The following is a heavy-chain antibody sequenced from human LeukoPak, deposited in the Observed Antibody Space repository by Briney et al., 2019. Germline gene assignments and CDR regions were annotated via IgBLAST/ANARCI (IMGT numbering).Heavy chain of an antibody. CDR3: ARESYYSIGEHNYYYYMDV. J-gene: IGHJ6*03. D-gene: IGHD4-11*01. CDR1: GYTFTSYG. Sequence: ASVKVSCKASGYTFTSYGMNWVRQAPGQGLEWMGWINTNTGNPTYAQGFTGRFVFSLDTSVSTAYLQISSLKAEDTAVYYCARESYYSIGEHNYYYYMDVWGKGTTVTVSS. V-gene: IGHV7-4-1*02. CDR2: INTNTGNP.